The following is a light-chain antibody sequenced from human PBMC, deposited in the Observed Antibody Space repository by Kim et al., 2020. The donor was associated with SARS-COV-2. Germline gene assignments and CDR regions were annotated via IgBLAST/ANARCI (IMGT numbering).Light chain of an antibody. CDR1: TSDVGGYNY. V-gene: IGLV2-8*01. CDR2: GVS. J-gene: IGLJ1*01. Sequence: GQSLTNYCTGTTSDVGGYNYVSWYQQYPGKAPKRMIYGVSKRPSGVPDHFSGSKSGNTASLTVYGLQAEDEADYFCSTYAGNNLYVFGTGTKVTVL. CDR3: STYAGNNLYV.